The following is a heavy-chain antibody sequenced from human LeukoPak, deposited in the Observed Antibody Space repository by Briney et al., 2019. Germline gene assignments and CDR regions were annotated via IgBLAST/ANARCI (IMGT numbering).Heavy chain of an antibody. V-gene: IGHV1-3*01. D-gene: IGHD3-10*01. CDR2: INAGNGNT. CDR1: GYTFTSYA. Sequence: GASVKVSCKASGYTFTSYAKHWVRQAPGQRLEWMGWINAGNGNTKYSQNFQGRVTITRDTSASTAYMELSSLRSEDTAVYYCARMARIWFGESWYNWFDPWGQGTLVTVSS. J-gene: IGHJ5*02. CDR3: ARMARIWFGESWYNWFDP.